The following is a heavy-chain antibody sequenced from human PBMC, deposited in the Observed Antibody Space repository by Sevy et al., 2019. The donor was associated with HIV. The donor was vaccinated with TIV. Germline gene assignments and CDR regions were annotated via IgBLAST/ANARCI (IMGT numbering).Heavy chain of an antibody. D-gene: IGHD5-12*01. Sequence: GGSLRISCSASGFRLNTYAMHWVRQAPGKGLEWVSVISSTGNFETYAASVKGRFTISKDNSKNTVSLQMNSLRPEDTAMYYCARDAGYTTKFHPLHWGQGTLVTVSS. CDR3: ARDAGYTTKFHPLH. J-gene: IGHJ4*02. CDR2: ISSTGNFE. CDR1: GFRLNTYA. V-gene: IGHV3-30*04.